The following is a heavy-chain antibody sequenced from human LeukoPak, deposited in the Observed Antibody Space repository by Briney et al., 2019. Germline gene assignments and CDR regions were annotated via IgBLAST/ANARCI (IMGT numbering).Heavy chain of an antibody. V-gene: IGHV3-23*01. J-gene: IGHJ4*02. Sequence: GGSLRLSCAASGFTFSGYAMSWVRQAPGKGLEWVSAISGSGGSTYYADSVKGRFTISRDNSKNTLYLQMNSLRAEDTAVYYCALLGRELTLDYWGQGTLVTVSS. D-gene: IGHD1-26*01. CDR3: ALLGRELTLDY. CDR1: GFTFSGYA. CDR2: ISGSGGST.